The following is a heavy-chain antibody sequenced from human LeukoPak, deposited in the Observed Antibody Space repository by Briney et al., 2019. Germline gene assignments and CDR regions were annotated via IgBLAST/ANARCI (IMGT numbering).Heavy chain of an antibody. Sequence: GGSLRLSCAASGFTFSSFGMHWVRQAPGKGLEWVAFIWYDGSNKYYADSVKGRFTISRDNSKNTLYLQMNSLRAEDTAVYYCARELPPVVTYYFDYWGQGTLVTVSS. J-gene: IGHJ4*02. CDR2: IWYDGSNK. CDR3: ARELPPVVTYYFDY. V-gene: IGHV3-33*01. CDR1: GFTFSSFG. D-gene: IGHD3-22*01.